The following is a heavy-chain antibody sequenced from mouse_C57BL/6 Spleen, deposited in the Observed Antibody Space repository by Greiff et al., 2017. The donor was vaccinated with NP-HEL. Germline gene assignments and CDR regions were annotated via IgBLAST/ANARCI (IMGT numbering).Heavy chain of an antibody. Sequence: VQLQQSGPELVKPGASVKISCKASGYTFTDYYMNWVKQSHGKSLEWIGDINPNNGGTSYNQKFKGKATLTVDKSSSTAYMELRSLTSEDSAVYYCAGLRLPFAYWGQGTLVTVSA. J-gene: IGHJ3*01. CDR3: AGLRLPFAY. D-gene: IGHD3-2*02. V-gene: IGHV1-26*01. CDR1: GYTFTDYY. CDR2: INPNNGGT.